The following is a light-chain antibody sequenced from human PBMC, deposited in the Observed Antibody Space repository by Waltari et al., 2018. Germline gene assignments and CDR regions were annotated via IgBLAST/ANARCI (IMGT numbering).Light chain of an antibody. CDR2: EVY. CDR3: SSYTSNINVV. J-gene: IGLJ2*01. V-gene: IGLV2-18*02. Sequence: QSALTQPPSVSGSPGQAVPIPCTRTSGDLGSYNRFPWYQRAPGTAPKLLIYEVYDRPSGVPDRFSGSKSGNTASLTISGLQAEDEADYYCSSYTSNINVVFGGGTKLTVL. CDR1: SGDLGSYNR.